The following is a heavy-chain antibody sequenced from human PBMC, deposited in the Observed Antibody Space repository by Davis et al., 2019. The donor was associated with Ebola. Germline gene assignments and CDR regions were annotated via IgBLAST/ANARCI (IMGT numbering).Heavy chain of an antibody. CDR2: INPSGGST. D-gene: IGHD3-22*01. J-gene: IGHJ4*02. V-gene: IGHV1-46*01. CDR3: VRNHYDKSGDYMVGGY. CDR1: GYTFTSYY. Sequence: AASVKVSCKASGYTFTSYYMHWVRQAPGQGLEWMGIINPSGGSTSYAQKFQGRVTMTRDTSTSTVYMELSSLRPEDTAVYYCVRNHYDKSGDYMVGGYWGQGVLVTVSS.